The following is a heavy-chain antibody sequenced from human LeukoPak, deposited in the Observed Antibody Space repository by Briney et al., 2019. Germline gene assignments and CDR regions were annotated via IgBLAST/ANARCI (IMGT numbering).Heavy chain of an antibody. V-gene: IGHV3-30*18. CDR2: ISYEGSNK. CDR1: GFIFCNFG. Sequence: GGSLRLSCAASGFIFCNFGMHWVRQPPGKGLEWVAVISYEGSNKYYADSVRGRFSISTDNSTNTLYMHMNSLRVEDTSVYLCAKEGSGWLFHHWREGTGVSV. J-gene: IGHJ1*01. CDR3: AKEGSGWLFHH. D-gene: IGHD6-19*01.